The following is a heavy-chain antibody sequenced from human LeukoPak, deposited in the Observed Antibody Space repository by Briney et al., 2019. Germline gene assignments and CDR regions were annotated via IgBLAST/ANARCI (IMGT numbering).Heavy chain of an antibody. D-gene: IGHD3-10*01. CDR3: AKSYQTYFFDY. Sequence: PGGSLRLSCAASGFTFSSYAMRWVRQTPGKGLEWVSAIGGSGSPTYYADSVKGRFTISRDNSKNTLYLQMNSLSPEDTAVYYCAKSYQTYFFDYWGQGTLVTVSS. J-gene: IGHJ4*02. CDR1: GFTFSSYA. CDR2: IGGSGSPT. V-gene: IGHV3-23*01.